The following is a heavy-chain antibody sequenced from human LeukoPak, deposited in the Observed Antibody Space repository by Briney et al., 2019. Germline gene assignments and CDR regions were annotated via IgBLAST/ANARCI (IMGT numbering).Heavy chain of an antibody. CDR3: ARDRPGYSSGWYPQRYYGMDV. Sequence: ASVKVSCKASGGTFSSYAISWMRQAPGQGLEWMGGIIPIFGTANYAQKFQGRVTITADESTSTAYMELSSLRSEDTAVYYCARDRPGYSSGWYPQRYYGMDVWGQGTTVTVSS. J-gene: IGHJ6*02. CDR2: IIPIFGTA. V-gene: IGHV1-69*01. CDR1: GGTFSSYA. D-gene: IGHD6-19*01.